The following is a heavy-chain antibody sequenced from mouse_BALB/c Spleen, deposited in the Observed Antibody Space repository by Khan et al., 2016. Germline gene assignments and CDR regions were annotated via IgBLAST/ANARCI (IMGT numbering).Heavy chain of an antibody. CDR1: GFDFSRYW. V-gene: IGHV4-1*02. CDR3: ARAGYYGYLAY. J-gene: IGHJ3*01. CDR2: INPDSSTI. D-gene: IGHD1-1*01. Sequence: EVKLLESGGGLVQPGGSLKLSCAASGFDFSRYWMSWVRQAPGKGLEWIGEINPDSSTINYTPSLKDKFIISRDNADNTLYLQMSKVRSEDTALDYCARAGYYGYLAYWGQGTLVTVAA.